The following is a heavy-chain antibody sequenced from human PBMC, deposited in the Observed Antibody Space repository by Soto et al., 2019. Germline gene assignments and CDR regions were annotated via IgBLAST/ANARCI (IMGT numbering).Heavy chain of an antibody. CDR2: IYSSGST. Sequence: SETLSLTCTVSSGSISNSYWSWIRQSPGKGLEWIGYIYSSGSTNYNPSLKSRVTISVDTSKNQFSLKLSSVTAADTAVYYCARVGRRGWFDPWGQGTLVTVSS. CDR1: SGSISNSY. V-gene: IGHV4-59*12. CDR3: ARVGRRGWFDP. J-gene: IGHJ5*02.